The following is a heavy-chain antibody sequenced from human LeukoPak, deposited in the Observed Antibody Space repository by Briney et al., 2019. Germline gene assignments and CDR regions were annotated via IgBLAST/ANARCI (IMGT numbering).Heavy chain of an antibody. CDR3: ARSGVGATLDY. CDR1: GYTFTSYY. Sequence: GASVKVSCKASGYTFTSYYMHWVRQALGQGLEWMGIINPSGGSTSYAQKFQGRVTMTRDTSTSTVYMELSSLRSEDTAVYYCARSGVGATLDYWGQGTLVTVSS. CDR2: INPSGGST. V-gene: IGHV1-46*01. J-gene: IGHJ4*02. D-gene: IGHD1-26*01.